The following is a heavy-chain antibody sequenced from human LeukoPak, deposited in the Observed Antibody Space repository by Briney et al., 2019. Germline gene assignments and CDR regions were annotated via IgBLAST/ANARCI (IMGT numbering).Heavy chain of an antibody. J-gene: IGHJ5*02. CDR2: INPDSGGT. CDR3: AKHPYGDYVNWFDP. CDR1: GYTFAGYY. Sequence: ASVMVSCKASGYTFAGYYIHWVRQAPGQGLEWMGWINPDSGGTIYAAKFQGRVTLTRDTSISTAYMEMRSLRTDDTAVYYCAKHPYGDYVNWFDPWGQGTLVTVSS. V-gene: IGHV1-2*02. D-gene: IGHD4-17*01.